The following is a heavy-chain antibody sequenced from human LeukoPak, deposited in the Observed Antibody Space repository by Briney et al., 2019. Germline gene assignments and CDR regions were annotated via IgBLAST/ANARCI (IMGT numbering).Heavy chain of an antibody. CDR3: ARDQRGFSYSKYYFDY. V-gene: IGHV3-33*01. D-gene: IGHD5-18*01. Sequence: GRSLRLSCAASGFSFSSYGMHWVRQAPGKGLEWVAVIWYDGTNKYYADSVKGRFTISRDNSKNTLYLQMNSLRAEDAAVYYCARDQRGFSYSKYYFDYWGQGTLVTVSS. CDR1: GFSFSSYG. J-gene: IGHJ4*02. CDR2: IWYDGTNK.